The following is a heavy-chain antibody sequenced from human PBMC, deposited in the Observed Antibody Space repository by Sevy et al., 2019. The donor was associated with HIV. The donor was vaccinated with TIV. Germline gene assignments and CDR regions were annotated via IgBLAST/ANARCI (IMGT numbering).Heavy chain of an antibody. CDR3: AKVDVVVPVADYGLDV. J-gene: IGHJ6*02. CDR2: ISRSGGST. Sequence: GGSLRLSCAACGFTFSNYAMTWVRQAPGKGLEWVSSISRSGGSTYYADSVKGRFTISRDNSKNTLYVQMNSLRAEDTALYYCAKVDVVVPVADYGLDVWGQGTTVTVSS. CDR1: GFTFSNYA. V-gene: IGHV3-23*01. D-gene: IGHD2-2*01.